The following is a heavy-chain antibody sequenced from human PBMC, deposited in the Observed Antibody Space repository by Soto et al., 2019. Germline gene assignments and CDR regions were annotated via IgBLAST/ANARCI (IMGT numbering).Heavy chain of an antibody. Sequence: GSLRLSCAASGFTFSSYSMNWVRQAPGKGLEWVSSISSSSSYIYYADSVKGRFTISRDNAKNSLYLQMNSLRAEDTAVYYCARDKRSHTSAFDIWGQGTMVTVSS. D-gene: IGHD1-26*01. CDR2: ISSSSSYI. CDR1: GFTFSSYS. V-gene: IGHV3-21*01. CDR3: ARDKRSHTSAFDI. J-gene: IGHJ3*02.